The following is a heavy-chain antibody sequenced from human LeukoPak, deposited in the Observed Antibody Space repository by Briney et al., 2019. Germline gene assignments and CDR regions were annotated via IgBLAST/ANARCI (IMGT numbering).Heavy chain of an antibody. J-gene: IGHJ3*01. D-gene: IGHD3-9*01. V-gene: IGHV3-23*01. Sequence: GGSLTLSCAASGFTFSYYAISWVRQAREKELEWVSGISDNCRTTDYADSVKGRFTISTDNSKTTLYLQMNTLRAEDSAVYYCAKARYYNKDAVDFWGQGTLVTVSS. CDR1: GFTFSYYA. CDR2: ISDNCRTT. CDR3: AKARYYNKDAVDF.